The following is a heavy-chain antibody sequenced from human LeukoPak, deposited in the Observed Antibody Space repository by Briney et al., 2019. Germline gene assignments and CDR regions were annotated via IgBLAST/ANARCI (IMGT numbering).Heavy chain of an antibody. Sequence: PGGSLRLSCAASGFTFSNAWMSWVRQAPGKGLEWVGRIKSKTDGGTTDYAAPVKGRLTISRDDSKNTLYLQMNSLKTEDTAVYYCTTDFYDSSGYLFDYWGQGTLVTVSS. J-gene: IGHJ4*02. V-gene: IGHV3-15*01. CDR3: TTDFYDSSGYLFDY. D-gene: IGHD3-22*01. CDR1: GFTFSNAW. CDR2: IKSKTDGGTT.